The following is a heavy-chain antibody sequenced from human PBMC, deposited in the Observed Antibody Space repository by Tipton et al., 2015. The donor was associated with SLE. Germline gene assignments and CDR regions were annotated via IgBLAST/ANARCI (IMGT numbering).Heavy chain of an antibody. CDR2: ISYDGSNK. Sequence: SLRLSCAASGFTFSNYGMHWVRQAPGKGLEWVAVISYDGSNKYYADSVKGRFTISRDNSKNTLYLQMNSLRAEDTAVYYCARDLPLLRLGDPGAFDIWGQGTMVTVSS. J-gene: IGHJ3*02. V-gene: IGHV3-30*03. CDR1: GFTFSNYG. CDR3: ARDLPLLRLGDPGAFDI. D-gene: IGHD3-16*01.